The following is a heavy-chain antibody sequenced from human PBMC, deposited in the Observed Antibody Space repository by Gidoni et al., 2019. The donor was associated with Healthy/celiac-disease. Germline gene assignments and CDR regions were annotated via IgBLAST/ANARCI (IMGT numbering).Heavy chain of an antibody. CDR1: GFNFSSYS. CDR3: AREGTLYGSGSYYMGAYYYYGMDV. D-gene: IGHD3-10*01. V-gene: IGHV3-21*01. Sequence: EVQLVESGGGLVKPGGSLRLSCAASGFNFSSYSMNWVRQAPGKGLEWVSSISSSSSYIYYADSVKGRFTISRDNAKNSLYLQMNSLRAEDTAVYYCAREGTLYGSGSYYMGAYYYYGMDVWGQGTTVTVSS. J-gene: IGHJ6*02. CDR2: ISSSSSYI.